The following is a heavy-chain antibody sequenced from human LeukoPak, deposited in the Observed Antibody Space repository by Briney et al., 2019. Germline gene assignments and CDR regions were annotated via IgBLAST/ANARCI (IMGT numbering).Heavy chain of an antibody. CDR3: ARGRYYGSGSYYNLDWFDP. Sequence: SQTLSLTCTVSGGSISSGSYYWSWIRQPGGKGLEWIERIYTSGSTNYNPSLKSRVTISVDTSKNQFSLKLSSVTAADTAVYYCARGRYYGSGSYYNLDWFDPWGQGTLVTVSS. V-gene: IGHV4-61*02. D-gene: IGHD3-10*01. CDR2: IYTSGST. J-gene: IGHJ5*02. CDR1: GGSISSGSYY.